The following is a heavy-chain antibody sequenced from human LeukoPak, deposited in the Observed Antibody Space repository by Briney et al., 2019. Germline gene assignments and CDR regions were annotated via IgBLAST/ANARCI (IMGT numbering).Heavy chain of an antibody. CDR1: GFTVSSNY. CDR2: IYSGGST. V-gene: IGHV3-66*01. D-gene: IGHD1-26*01. J-gene: IGHJ4*02. Sequence: GGSLRLSCAASGFTVSSNYMSWVRQAPGKGLEWVSVIYSGGSTYYADSVKGRFTISRDNSKNTLYLQMNSLRAEDTAVYYCARVRVGALPTDYWGQGTLVTVSS. CDR3: ARVRVGALPTDY.